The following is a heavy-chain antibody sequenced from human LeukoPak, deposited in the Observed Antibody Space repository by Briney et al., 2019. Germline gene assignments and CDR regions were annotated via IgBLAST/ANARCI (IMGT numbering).Heavy chain of an antibody. J-gene: IGHJ5*02. CDR3: ARGSSSSYNWFDP. D-gene: IGHD6-13*01. CDR1: GGSISYYY. V-gene: IGHV4-59*01. Sequence: SETLSLTCTVSGGSISYYYWSWIRQPPGKGLEWIGYIYYSGSTNYNPSLKSRVTISVDTSKNQFSLKLNSVTAADTAVYYCARGSSSSYNWFDPWGQGTLVTVSS. CDR2: IYYSGST.